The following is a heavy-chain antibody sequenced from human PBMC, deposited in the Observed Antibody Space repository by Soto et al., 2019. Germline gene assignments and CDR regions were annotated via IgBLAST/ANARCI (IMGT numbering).Heavy chain of an antibody. CDR2: VYSSGTT. CDR1: GGSSNSHW. Sequence: SETLSLTCSVSGGSSNSHWWSWIRQPAGKGLEWIGRVYSSGTTDYNPSLNSRATLSVETSKNQFSLKLSSVTAADTAVYYCARDIGSYAYGEGYWGQGIQVTVSS. J-gene: IGHJ4*02. CDR3: ARDIGSYAYGEGY. D-gene: IGHD3-10*01. V-gene: IGHV4-4*07.